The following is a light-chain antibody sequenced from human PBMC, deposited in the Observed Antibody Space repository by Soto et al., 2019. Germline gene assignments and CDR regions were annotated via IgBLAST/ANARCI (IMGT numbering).Light chain of an antibody. CDR2: GNT. V-gene: IGLV1-40*01. Sequence: QSVLTQPPSVSGAPGQRVTISCTGSSSNIGAGYGVHWYQQLPGTAPKLLIYGNTNRPSGVPDRFSGSKSGTSASLAITGLQAEDEADYYCQSYDSSLSGYVFGTGTQLTVL. CDR3: QSYDSSLSGYV. J-gene: IGLJ1*01. CDR1: SSNIGAGYG.